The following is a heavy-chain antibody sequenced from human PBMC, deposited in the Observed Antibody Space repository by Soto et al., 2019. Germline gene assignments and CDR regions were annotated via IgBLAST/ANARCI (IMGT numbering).Heavy chain of an antibody. D-gene: IGHD2-15*01. CDR1: GGTFSSYA. CDR2: IIPIFGTA. V-gene: IGHV1-69*13. Sequence: GASVKVSCKASGGTFSSYAISWVRQAPGQGHEWMGGIIPIFGTANYAQKFQGRVTVTADESTSTAYMELSSLRSEDTAVYYCAIESRYCSGGSCYFFPGIDYWGQGTLVTVSS. J-gene: IGHJ4*02. CDR3: AIESRYCSGGSCYFFPGIDY.